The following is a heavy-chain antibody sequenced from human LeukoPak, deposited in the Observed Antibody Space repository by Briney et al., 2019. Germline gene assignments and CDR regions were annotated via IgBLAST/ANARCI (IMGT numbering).Heavy chain of an antibody. J-gene: IGHJ6*02. Sequence: PSETLSLTCAVYGGSFSGYYWSWIRQPPGKGLEWIGEINHSGSTNYNPSLKSRVTISVDTSKNQFSLKLSSVTAADTAVYYCARGDCSSTSCYEFSDYGMDVWGQGTTVTVSS. CDR1: GGSFSGYY. CDR3: ARGDCSSTSCYEFSDYGMDV. CDR2: INHSGST. V-gene: IGHV4-34*01. D-gene: IGHD2-2*01.